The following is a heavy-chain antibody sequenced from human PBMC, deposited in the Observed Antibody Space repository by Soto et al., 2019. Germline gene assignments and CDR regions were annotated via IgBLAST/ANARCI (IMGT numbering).Heavy chain of an antibody. V-gene: IGHV3-30*18. CDR3: AKFPRHYDTLTGQNNY. CDR1: GFTFSSYG. J-gene: IGHJ4*02. Sequence: RLSCAASGFTFSSYGMHWVRQAPGKGLEWVAVISYDGSNKYYADSVKGRFTISRDNSKNTLYLQMNSLRAEDTAVYYCAKFPRHYDTLTGQNNYWGQGTLVTVSS. D-gene: IGHD3-9*01. CDR2: ISYDGSNK.